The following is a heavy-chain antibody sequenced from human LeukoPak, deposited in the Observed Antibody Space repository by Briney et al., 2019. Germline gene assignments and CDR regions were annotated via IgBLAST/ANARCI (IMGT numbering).Heavy chain of an antibody. J-gene: IGHJ3*02. V-gene: IGHV3-21*01. CDR3: ARDRGGATGAFDI. Sequence: GGSLRLSCAASGFTLSSYSMNWVRQAPGKGLEWVSSISSSSSYIYYTDSVKGRFTISRDNAKNSPYLQMNSLRAEDTAVYYCARDRGGATGAFDIWGQGTMVTVSS. CDR1: GFTLSSYS. CDR2: ISSSSSYI. D-gene: IGHD3-10*01.